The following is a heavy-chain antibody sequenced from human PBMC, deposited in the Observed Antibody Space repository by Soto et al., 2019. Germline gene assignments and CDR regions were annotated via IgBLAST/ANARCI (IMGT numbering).Heavy chain of an antibody. V-gene: IGHV4-39*02. Sequence: QLQLQESGPGLVKPSETLSVTCTVSGGSITSSSYYWGWIRQPPGKGLEWIGSIYYSGNTYYTPSLKSRVTISVDTSKNQFSLKLSSVTAADTAVYYCAREGGRYCSGGSCQVDYWGQGTLVTVSS. CDR3: AREGGRYCSGGSCQVDY. D-gene: IGHD2-15*01. CDR2: IYYSGNT. J-gene: IGHJ4*02. CDR1: GGSITSSSYY.